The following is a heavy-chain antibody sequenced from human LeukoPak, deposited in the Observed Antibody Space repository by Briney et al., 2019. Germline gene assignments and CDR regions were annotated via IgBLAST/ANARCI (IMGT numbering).Heavy chain of an antibody. Sequence: SETLSLTCTVSGYSISSGYYWGWLRQPPGKGLEWIGSIYHSGSTYYNPSLKSRVTISVDTSKNQFSLKLSSVTAADTAVYYCARDDRSSPFDYWGQGTLVTVSS. D-gene: IGHD3-16*02. J-gene: IGHJ4*02. V-gene: IGHV4-38-2*02. CDR2: IYHSGST. CDR3: ARDDRSSPFDY. CDR1: GYSISSGYY.